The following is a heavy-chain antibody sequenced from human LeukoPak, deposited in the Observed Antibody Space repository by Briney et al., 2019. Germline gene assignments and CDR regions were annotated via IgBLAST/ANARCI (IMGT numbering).Heavy chain of an antibody. J-gene: IGHJ6*02. Sequence: SETLSLTCTVSGGSISSYYWSWIRQPPGKGLEWIGYIYYSGSTNYNPSLKSRVTISVDTSKNQFSLKLSSVTAAGTAVYYCARDTHRRAGTTYYYYYYGMDVWGQGTTVTVSS. V-gene: IGHV4-59*01. D-gene: IGHD6-19*01. CDR2: IYYSGST. CDR3: ARDTHRRAGTTYYYYYYGMDV. CDR1: GGSISSYY.